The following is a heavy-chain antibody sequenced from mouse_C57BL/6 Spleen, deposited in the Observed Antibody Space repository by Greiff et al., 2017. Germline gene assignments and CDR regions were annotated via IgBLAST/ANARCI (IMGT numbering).Heavy chain of an antibody. V-gene: IGHV1-80*01. J-gene: IGHJ2*01. CDR1: GYAFSSYW. CDR2: IYPGDGNT. Sequence: VKVVESGAELVKPGASVKISCKASGYAFSSYWMNWVKQRPGKGLGWIGQIYPGDGNTNYNGKFKGKATLTADKSSSTAYMQLSSLTSEDSAVYFCASSSSYFDYWGQGTTLTVAS. D-gene: IGHD1-1*01. CDR3: ASSSSYFDY.